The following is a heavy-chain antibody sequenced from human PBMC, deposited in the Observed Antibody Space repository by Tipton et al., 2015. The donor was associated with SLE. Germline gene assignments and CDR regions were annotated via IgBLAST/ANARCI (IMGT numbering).Heavy chain of an antibody. Sequence: TLSLTCTVSGGSISSHYWSWIRQPPGKGLEWIGYIYYSGSTNYNPSLKSRVTISIDMSKNQFSLKLSSVTAADTAVYYCARGFSSGYYYLDAFDIWGQGTMVTVSS. V-gene: IGHV4-59*11. CDR2: IYYSGST. CDR3: ARGFSSGYYYLDAFDI. CDR1: GGSISSHY. J-gene: IGHJ3*02. D-gene: IGHD3-22*01.